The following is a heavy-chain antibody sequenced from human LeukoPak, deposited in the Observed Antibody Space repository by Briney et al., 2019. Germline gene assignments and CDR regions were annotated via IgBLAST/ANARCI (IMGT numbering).Heavy chain of an antibody. J-gene: IGHJ4*02. D-gene: IGHD3-10*01. V-gene: IGHV3-30-3*01. Sequence: GGSLRLSCAASGFTIRNYVIHWVRQAPGKGLEWVAVTSSDLNVKLYADSVKGRFTISRDNSRSTLYLQMNSLRPEDTAIYYCAREGYYGSGSPPSLYFDYWGQGTLVTVSS. CDR3: AREGYYGSGSPPSLYFDY. CDR2: TSSDLNVK. CDR1: GFTIRNYV.